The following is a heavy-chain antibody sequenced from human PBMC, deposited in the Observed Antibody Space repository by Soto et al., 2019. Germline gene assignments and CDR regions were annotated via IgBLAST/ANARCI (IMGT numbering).Heavy chain of an antibody. CDR1: GGSISSYY. D-gene: IGHD6-13*01. Sequence: PSETLSLTCTVSGGSISSYYWSWIRQPAGKGLEWIGRIYTSGSTNYNPSLKSRVTISVDTSKNQFSLKLSSVTAADTAVYYCARDGVPLDSSSWYYFDYWGQGALVTVSS. J-gene: IGHJ4*02. V-gene: IGHV4-4*07. CDR3: ARDGVPLDSSSWYYFDY. CDR2: IYTSGST.